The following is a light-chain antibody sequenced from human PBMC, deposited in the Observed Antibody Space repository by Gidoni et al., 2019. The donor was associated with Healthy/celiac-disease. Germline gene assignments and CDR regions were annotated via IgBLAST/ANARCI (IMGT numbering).Light chain of an antibody. Sequence: EIVMTQSPATLSVSPGERATLSCRASQSVSSNLAWYQHKPGQAPRLLIDGASTRATGSPARFSGSGSGTEFTLTISRLQSEDFAVYYCQQYNNWPLTFGGGTKVEIK. J-gene: IGKJ4*01. CDR3: QQYNNWPLT. V-gene: IGKV3-15*01. CDR2: GAS. CDR1: QSVSSN.